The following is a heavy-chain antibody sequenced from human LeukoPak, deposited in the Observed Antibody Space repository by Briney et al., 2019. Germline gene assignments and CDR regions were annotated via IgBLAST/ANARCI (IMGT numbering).Heavy chain of an antibody. Sequence: PSETLSLTCAVYGGSFSGYYWSWIRQPPGKGLEWIGEINHSGSTNYNPSLKSRVTISVDTSKNQFSLKLSSVTAADTAVYYCARPFYGSYAYSDWGQGTLVTVSS. CDR2: INHSGST. V-gene: IGHV4-34*01. CDR1: GGSFSGYY. CDR3: ARPFYGSYAYSD. D-gene: IGHD3-10*01. J-gene: IGHJ4*02.